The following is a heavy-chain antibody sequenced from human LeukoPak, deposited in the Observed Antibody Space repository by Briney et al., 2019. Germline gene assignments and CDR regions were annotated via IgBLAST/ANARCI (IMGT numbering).Heavy chain of an antibody. Sequence: ASVKVSCKASGYTFTGYYMHWVRQAPGQGLEWMGWINPNSGSTNYAQKFRGWVTMTRDTSISTAYMELSRLRSDDTAVYYCARGGDTAMVKAFDYWGQGTLVTVSS. V-gene: IGHV1-2*04. CDR2: INPNSGST. D-gene: IGHD5-18*01. J-gene: IGHJ4*02. CDR1: GYTFTGYY. CDR3: ARGGDTAMVKAFDY.